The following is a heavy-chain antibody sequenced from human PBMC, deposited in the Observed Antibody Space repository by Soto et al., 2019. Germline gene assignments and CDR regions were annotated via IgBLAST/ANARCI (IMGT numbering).Heavy chain of an antibody. V-gene: IGHV3-30-3*01. Sequence: ESGGGVVPPGRSLRLSCAASGFTFSSYAMHWVRQAPGKGLEWVAVISYDGSNKYYADSVKGRFTISRDNSKNTLYLQMNSLRAEDTAVYYCARGSTVTTSGDYWGQGTLVTVSS. CDR1: GFTFSSYA. CDR2: ISYDGSNK. CDR3: ARGSTVTTSGDY. J-gene: IGHJ4*02. D-gene: IGHD4-17*01.